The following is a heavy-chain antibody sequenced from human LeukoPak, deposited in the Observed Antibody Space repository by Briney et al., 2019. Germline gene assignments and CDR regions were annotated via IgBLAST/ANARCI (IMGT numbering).Heavy chain of an antibody. CDR1: GFTFSSYA. D-gene: IGHD6-19*01. V-gene: IGHV3-23*01. J-gene: IGHJ4*02. CDR3: ANRGSVWCWDY. Sequence: QPGGSLRLSCAASGFTFSSYAMSWVRQAPGKGLQWVSAISGSGSSTYYADSVKGRFTISRDNSKNTLYLQINSLRAEDTAVYYCANRGSVWCWDYWGQGTLVTVSS. CDR2: ISGSGSST.